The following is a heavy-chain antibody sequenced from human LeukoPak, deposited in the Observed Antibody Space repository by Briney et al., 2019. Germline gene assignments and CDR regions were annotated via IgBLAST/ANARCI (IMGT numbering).Heavy chain of an antibody. D-gene: IGHD6-13*01. CDR1: GYTFTSYD. J-gene: IGHJ4*02. V-gene: IGHV1-8*03. Sequence: GASVKVSCKASGYTFTSYDINWVRQATGQGLEWMGWMNPNSGNTGYAQKFQGRVTITRNTSISTAYMELSSLRSEDTAVYYCARDQVSIAGTGIDYWGQGTLVTVSS. CDR3: ARDQVSIAGTGIDY. CDR2: MNPNSGNT.